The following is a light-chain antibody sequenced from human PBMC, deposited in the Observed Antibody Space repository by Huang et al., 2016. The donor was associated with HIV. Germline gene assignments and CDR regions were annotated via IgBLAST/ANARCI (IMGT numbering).Light chain of an antibody. J-gene: IGKJ5*01. CDR2: GAS. CDR1: ESVGRT. CDR3: QQYNNWPPVT. V-gene: IGKV3-15*01. Sequence: EALMTQSPATLSVSPGERVTLSCRASESVGRTLAWYQQKPGQAPRLLIYGASTRVTGVPARFSGGGCGTEFSLTISSLQSEDLAVYYCQQYNNWPPVTFGQGTRLDIK.